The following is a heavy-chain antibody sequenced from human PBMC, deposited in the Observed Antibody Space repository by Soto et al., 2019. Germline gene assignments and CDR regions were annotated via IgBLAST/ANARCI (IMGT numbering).Heavy chain of an antibody. CDR1: GGSISSGGYS. CDR3: ARGGGHYYYFGMDV. Sequence: PSETLSLTCAVSGGSISSGGYSWSWIRQPPGKGLEWIGYIYHSGSTYYNPSLKSRVTISVDRSKNQFSLKLSSVTAADTAVYYCARGGGHYYYFGMDVWGQGTTVTVSS. CDR2: IYHSGST. J-gene: IGHJ6*02. V-gene: IGHV4-30-2*01. D-gene: IGHD2-15*01.